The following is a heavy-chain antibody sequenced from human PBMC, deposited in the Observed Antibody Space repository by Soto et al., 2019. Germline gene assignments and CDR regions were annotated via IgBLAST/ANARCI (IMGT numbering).Heavy chain of an antibody. CDR2: IWYDGSNK. J-gene: IGHJ3*02. Sequence: GGSLRLSCAASGFTFSSYGMHWVRQAPGKGLEWVAVIWYDGSNKYYADSVKGRFTISRDNSKNTLYLQMNSPRAEDTAVYYCARDGRAGAFDIWGQGTMVTVSS. CDR3: ARDGRAGAFDI. CDR1: GFTFSSYG. V-gene: IGHV3-33*01.